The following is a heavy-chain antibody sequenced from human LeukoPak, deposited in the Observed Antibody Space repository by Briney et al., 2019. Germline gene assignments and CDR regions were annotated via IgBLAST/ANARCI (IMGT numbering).Heavy chain of an antibody. V-gene: IGHV1-2*02. CDR2: INPNSGGT. Sequence: ASVKVSCKASGYTFTGYCMHWVRQAPGQGLEWMGWINPNSGGTDYAQKFQGRVTMTRDTSISTAYMELSRLRSDDTAVYYCARDNRDYAARLYFDYWGQGTLVTVSS. J-gene: IGHJ4*02. D-gene: IGHD4-17*01. CDR3: ARDNRDYAARLYFDY. CDR1: GYTFTGYC.